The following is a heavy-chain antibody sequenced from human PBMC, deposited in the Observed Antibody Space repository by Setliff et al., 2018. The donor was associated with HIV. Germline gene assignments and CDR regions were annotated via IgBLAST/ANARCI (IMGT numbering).Heavy chain of an antibody. V-gene: IGHV1-46*02. CDR1: GYNFDFHY. CDR2: INPTAGST. Sequence: ASVKVSCKSSGYNFDFHYVHWVRQAPGQGFEWLGVINPTAGSTTLEQKFHGRLTLTRDASTETVYMELTSLRSGDTAVYYCASHAKTVDTGLFDYWGQGTQVTVSS. CDR3: ASHAKTVDTGLFDY. D-gene: IGHD3-9*01. J-gene: IGHJ4*02.